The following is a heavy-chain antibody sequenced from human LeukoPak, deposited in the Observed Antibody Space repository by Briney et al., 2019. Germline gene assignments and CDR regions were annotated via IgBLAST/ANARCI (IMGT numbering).Heavy chain of an antibody. D-gene: IGHD3-22*01. V-gene: IGHV3-33*01. J-gene: IGHJ3*02. CDR3: ARDLEDSSPFGAFDM. CDR2: IWFDGIRK. CDR1: GFTFSNYC. Sequence: GGSLRLSCAASGFTFSNYCMHWVRQVPGKGLEWVAAIWFDGIRKYYADSVKGRLTISRDNSKNTLYLQMNSLRAEDTAVYYCARDLEDSSPFGAFDMWGQGTMVTASS.